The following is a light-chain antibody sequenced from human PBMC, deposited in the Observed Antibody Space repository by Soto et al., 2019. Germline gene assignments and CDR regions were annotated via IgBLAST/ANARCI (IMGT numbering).Light chain of an antibody. CDR2: KAS. J-gene: IGKJ1*01. CDR3: QQYNSYPWT. CDR1: QSINSW. Sequence: DIQMTQSPSTLSASVGDRVTITCRASQSINSWLAWYQQKPGKAPKLLIYKASSLESGVPSRFSGSGSGTEFTLTFSSLKPDDFATYYCQQYNSYPWTFGQGTKVEFK. V-gene: IGKV1-5*03.